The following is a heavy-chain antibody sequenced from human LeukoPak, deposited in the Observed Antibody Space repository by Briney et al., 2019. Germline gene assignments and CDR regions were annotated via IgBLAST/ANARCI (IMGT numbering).Heavy chain of an antibody. V-gene: IGHV3-7*04. D-gene: IGHD5-24*01. J-gene: IGHJ4*02. CDR2: IKQDGSEK. CDR1: GFTFSSYW. Sequence: GGSLRLSCAASGFTFSSYWMSWVRQAPGKGLEWVANIKQDGSEKYVDSVKGRFTISRDNAKNSLYLQMNSLRAEDTAIYYCTRVGYIDEGIDYWGQGTLVTVSS. CDR3: TRVGYIDEGIDY.